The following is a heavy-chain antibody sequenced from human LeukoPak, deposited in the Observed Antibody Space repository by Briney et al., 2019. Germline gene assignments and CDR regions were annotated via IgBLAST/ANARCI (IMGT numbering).Heavy chain of an antibody. J-gene: IGHJ4*02. CDR1: GFTFSSYS. Sequence: KPWGSLRLSCVASGFTFSSYSMNWVRQAPGKGLEWVSSISSSSSYIYYADSMKGRFTISRDNAKNSMYLQMNSLRAEDTAVYYCARDLPDSGSYSPYFDYWGQGTLVTASS. D-gene: IGHD1-26*01. V-gene: IGHV3-21*01. CDR2: ISSSSSYI. CDR3: ARDLPDSGSYSPYFDY.